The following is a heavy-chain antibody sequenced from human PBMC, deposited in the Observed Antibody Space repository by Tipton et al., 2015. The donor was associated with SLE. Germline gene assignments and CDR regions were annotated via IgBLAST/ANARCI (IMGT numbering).Heavy chain of an antibody. CDR2: IYTDGSRI. J-gene: IGHJ4*02. CDR3: ARGLFSDYGIDS. V-gene: IGHV3-74*01. CDR1: GFTFSNFW. D-gene: IGHD4-17*01. Sequence: SLRLSCAASGFTFSNFWMHWVRPAPGKGPVWVSRIYTDGSRIHYADSVKGRFTISRDNANNTLYLEMNSLRAEDTAVYYCARGLFSDYGIDSWGQGTLVTVSS.